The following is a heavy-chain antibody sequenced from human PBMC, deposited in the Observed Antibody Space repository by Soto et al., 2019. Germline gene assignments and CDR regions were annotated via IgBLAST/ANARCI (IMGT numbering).Heavy chain of an antibody. V-gene: IGHV3-30-3*01. Sequence: QVQLVESGGGVVQPGRSLRLSCAASGFTFSSYAMHWVRQAPGKGLEWVAVISYDGSNKYYADSVKGRFTISRDNSKNTXXLQMSSPRAEDTAVYYCARDYGESVFYSYYYGMAVWGQGTTVTVSS. CDR1: GFTFSSYA. J-gene: IGHJ6*02. CDR3: ARDYGESVFYSYYYGMAV. D-gene: IGHD4-17*01. CDR2: ISYDGSNK.